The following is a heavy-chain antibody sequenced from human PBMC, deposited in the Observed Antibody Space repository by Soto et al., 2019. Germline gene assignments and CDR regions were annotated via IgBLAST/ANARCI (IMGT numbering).Heavy chain of an antibody. D-gene: IGHD6-13*01. J-gene: IGHJ5*02. CDR3: ARDQGPRSIWDNWFDP. Sequence: QVQLVQSGAEVKKPGSSVKVSCKASGGTFSSYAISWVRQAPGQGLEWLGGIIPIFGTANYAQKFQVRVTMTADESTSTAYMELSSRRSEDTAVYYCARDQGPRSIWDNWFDPWGQGTLVTVSS. CDR1: GGTFSSYA. V-gene: IGHV1-69*12. CDR2: IIPIFGTA.